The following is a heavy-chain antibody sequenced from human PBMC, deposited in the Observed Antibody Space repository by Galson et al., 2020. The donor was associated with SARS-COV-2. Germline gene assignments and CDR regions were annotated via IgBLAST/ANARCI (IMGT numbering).Heavy chain of an antibody. CDR2: IWYDGSNK. CDR1: GFTFSSYG. CDR3: ARDPSVVVPAAMPAWYSSSWYPDSYFDY. V-gene: IGHV3-33*01. Sequence: GGSLRLSCAASGFTFSSYGMHWVRQAPGKGLEWVAVIWYDGSNKYYADSVKGRFTISRDNSKNTLYLQMNSLKAEDTAVYYCARDPSVVVPAAMPAWYSSSWYPDSYFDYWGQGTLVTVSS. J-gene: IGHJ4*02. D-gene: IGHD2-2*01.